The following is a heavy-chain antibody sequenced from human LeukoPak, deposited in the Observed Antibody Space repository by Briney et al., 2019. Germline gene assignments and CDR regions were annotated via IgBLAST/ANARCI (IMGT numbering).Heavy chain of an antibody. J-gene: IGHJ3*02. CDR3: AKDFRARVTMVRGVMGAFDI. CDR1: GFTFSSYG. V-gene: IGHV3-30*18. D-gene: IGHD3-10*01. Sequence: SGGSLRLSCAASGFTFSSYGMHWVRQAPGKGLEWVAVISYDGSNKYYADSVKGRFTISRDNSKNTLYLQMNSLRAEDTAVYYCAKDFRARVTMVRGVMGAFDIWGQGTMVTVSS. CDR2: ISYDGSNK.